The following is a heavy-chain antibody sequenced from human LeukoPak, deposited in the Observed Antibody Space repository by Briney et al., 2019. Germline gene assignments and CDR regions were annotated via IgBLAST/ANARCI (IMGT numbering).Heavy chain of an antibody. Sequence: SQTLSLTCTVSGGSVSSGSSYWSWIPQPPGKGLEWIGYIYGSGRTNYNPSLKSRVTISVDTSKNQFSLKLSSVTAADTAVYYCAKPRSSGSGSWFDPWGQGTLVTVSA. V-gene: IGHV4-61*01. D-gene: IGHD3-10*01. CDR3: AKPRSSGSGSWFDP. CDR1: GGSVSSGSSY. CDR2: IYGSGRT. J-gene: IGHJ5*02.